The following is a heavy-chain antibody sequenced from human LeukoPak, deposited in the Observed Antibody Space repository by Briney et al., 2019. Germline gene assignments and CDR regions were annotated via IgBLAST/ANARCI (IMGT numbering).Heavy chain of an antibody. Sequence: SETLSLTCAVYGGSFSSYYWSWIRQPAGKGLEWIGRIYTSGSTNYNPSLKSRVTMSVDTSKNQFSLKLSSVTAADTAVYYCASGGPDAFDIWGQGTMVTVSS. V-gene: IGHV4-59*10. CDR2: IYTSGST. CDR3: ASGGPDAFDI. D-gene: IGHD3-16*01. CDR1: GGSFSSYY. J-gene: IGHJ3*02.